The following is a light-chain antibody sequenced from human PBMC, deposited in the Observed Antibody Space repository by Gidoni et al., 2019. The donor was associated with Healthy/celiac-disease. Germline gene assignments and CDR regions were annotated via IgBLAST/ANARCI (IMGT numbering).Light chain of an antibody. J-gene: IGKJ3*01. Sequence: ELVSTPPPGPLSLSPGERATLSCRASQSVSSSYLAWYQQKPGQAPRLLIYDASSRATGIPDRFSGSGSGTDFTLTISRLEPEDFAVYYCQQYGSSQFTFXPXTKVDIK. CDR2: DAS. CDR3: QQYGSSQFT. V-gene: IGKV3-20*01. CDR1: QSVSSSY.